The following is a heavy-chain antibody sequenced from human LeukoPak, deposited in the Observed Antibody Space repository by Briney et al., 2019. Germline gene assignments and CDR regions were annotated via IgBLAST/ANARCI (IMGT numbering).Heavy chain of an antibody. CDR1: GASISRPYW. Sequence: SETLSLTCAVSGASISRPYWWSWVRQPPGRGLEWIGEISHSGNTHYNPSLKSRITISVDKSKNQVSLKLNSVTAADTAMYFCARDGGSDQYYFDNWGQGTLVTVSS. J-gene: IGHJ4*02. D-gene: IGHD6-19*01. CDR3: ARDGGSDQYYFDN. CDR2: ISHSGNT. V-gene: IGHV4-4*02.